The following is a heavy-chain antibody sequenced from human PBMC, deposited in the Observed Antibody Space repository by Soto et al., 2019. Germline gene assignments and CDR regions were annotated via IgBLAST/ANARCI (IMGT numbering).Heavy chain of an antibody. CDR1: GYTLTELS. Sequence: VSGYTLTELSMHWVRQAPGKGLEWMGGFDPEDCETIYAQKFQGRVTMTEDTSTDTAYMELSSLRSEDTAVYYCATEGSVDSSGYYYVPFTFDYWGQGTLVTVSS. V-gene: IGHV1-24*01. D-gene: IGHD3-22*01. CDR3: ATEGSVDSSGYYYVPFTFDY. CDR2: FDPEDCET. J-gene: IGHJ4*02.